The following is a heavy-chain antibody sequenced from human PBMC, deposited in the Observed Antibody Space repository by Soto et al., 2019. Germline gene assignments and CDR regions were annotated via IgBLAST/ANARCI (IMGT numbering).Heavy chain of an antibody. D-gene: IGHD3-10*01. CDR2: IYSGGYT. J-gene: IGHJ4*02. CDR3: APRPGGGGY. Sequence: EVQLVESGGGLIQPGGSLRLSCAVSGFTVSNNYMSWVRQAPGKGLEGVSVIYSGGYTAYGDSVKGRFTISRDNSKNTLFFQMNSRGAADRPVFYGAPRPGGGGYWGQGTLVTVSS. V-gene: IGHV3-53*01. CDR1: GFTVSNNY.